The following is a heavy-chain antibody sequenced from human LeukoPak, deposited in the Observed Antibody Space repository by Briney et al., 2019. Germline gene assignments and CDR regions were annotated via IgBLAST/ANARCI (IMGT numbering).Heavy chain of an antibody. Sequence: SEPLSLPFTVAGGSISTYYWSWIRPPPGKGVEWLGNVYYSGSTNYNPSLKSRVTISVDTSNNQFSLMLSSVTAADTAVYYCAREGMAIGFARFPIFNYWGQGTLVTVSS. V-gene: IGHV4-59*01. CDR1: GGSISTYY. CDR2: VYYSGST. J-gene: IGHJ4*02. D-gene: IGHD3-3*01. CDR3: AREGMAIGFARFPIFNY.